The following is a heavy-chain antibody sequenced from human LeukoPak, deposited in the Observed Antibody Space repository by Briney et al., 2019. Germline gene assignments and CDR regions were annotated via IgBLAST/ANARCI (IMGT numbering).Heavy chain of an antibody. V-gene: IGHV4-59*01. CDR3: ARDHDSSGYIDY. CDR1: GGSISSYY. Sequence: SETLSLTCTVSGGSISSYYWSWIRQPPGKGLEWIGYIYYSGSTNYNPSLKSRVTISVDTSKNQFSLKLSSVTAADTAVYYCARDHDSSGYIDYWGQGTLVTVSS. CDR2: IYYSGST. J-gene: IGHJ4*02. D-gene: IGHD3-22*01.